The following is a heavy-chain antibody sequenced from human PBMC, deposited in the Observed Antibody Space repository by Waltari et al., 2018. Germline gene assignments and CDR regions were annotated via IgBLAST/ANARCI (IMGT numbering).Heavy chain of an antibody. D-gene: IGHD2-2*01. V-gene: IGHV1-2*02. CDR2: CSPNSGDT. J-gene: IGHJ6*02. Sequence: QVQLVQSGAEVKKPGASVKVSCKASGYTFTEYYIHWVRQAPGQGLEWMGWCSPNSGDTKFAQRFQGRVTMTRDTSISTAYMELSRLTSDDTAVYYCARGSRYCTSTTCPSSAFDVWGQGTTVTVSS. CDR1: GYTFTEYY. CDR3: ARGSRYCTSTTCPSSAFDV.